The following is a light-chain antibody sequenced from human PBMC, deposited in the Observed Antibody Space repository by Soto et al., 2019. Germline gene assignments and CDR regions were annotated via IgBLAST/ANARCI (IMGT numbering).Light chain of an antibody. CDR1: QNVDSSY. Sequence: EIVLTQSPGTLSLSPGERATLSCRASQNVDSSYLAWYQHKRGQAPRLLIYAAASRAPGLPDRFSGSGSGTDFTLIINRLEPEDFAVYYWQQYGSSPLTFGQGTKLEI. CDR3: QQYGSSPLT. V-gene: IGKV3-20*01. J-gene: IGKJ2*01. CDR2: AAA.